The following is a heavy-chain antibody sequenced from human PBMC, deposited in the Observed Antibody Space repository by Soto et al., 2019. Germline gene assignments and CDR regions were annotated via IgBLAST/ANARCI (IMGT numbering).Heavy chain of an antibody. CDR2: IWYDGSNK. D-gene: IGHD3-3*01. CDR1: GFTFSSYG. Sequence: QVQLVESGGGVVQPGRSLRLSCAASGFTFSSYGMHWVRQAPGKGLEWVAVIWYDGSNKYYADSVKGRFTISRDNSKNTLYLQMTSLRAEATAVYYCARDGGPYDYWGQGTLVTVSS. J-gene: IGHJ4*02. V-gene: IGHV3-33*01. CDR3: ARDGGPYDY.